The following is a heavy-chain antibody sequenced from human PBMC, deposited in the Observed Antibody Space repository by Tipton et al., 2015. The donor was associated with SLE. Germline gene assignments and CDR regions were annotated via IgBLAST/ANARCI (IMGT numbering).Heavy chain of an antibody. CDR3: ARHEVEDAFDI. D-gene: IGHD1-26*01. CDR1: GGSFSGYY. V-gene: IGHV4-34*01. J-gene: IGHJ3*02. CDR2: INHSGST. Sequence: TLSLTCAVYGGSFSGYYWSWIRQPPGKGLEWIGEINHSGSTNYNPSLKSRVTISVDTSKNQFSLKLSSGTAADTAVYYCARHEVEDAFDIWGQVTMVTVSS.